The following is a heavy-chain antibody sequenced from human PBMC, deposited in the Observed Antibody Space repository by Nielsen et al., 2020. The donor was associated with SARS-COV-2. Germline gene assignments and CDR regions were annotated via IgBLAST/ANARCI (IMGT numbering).Heavy chain of an antibody. CDR3: ARGRTYYYGSGSTPFDL. CDR2: ISYDGSNK. Sequence: GGSPRLSCAASGFTFSSYAMHWVRQAPGKGLEWVAVISYDGSNKYYADSVKGRFTISRDNSKNTLYLQMNSLRAEDTAVYYCARGRTYYYGSGSTPFDLWGRGTLVTVSS. J-gene: IGHJ2*01. D-gene: IGHD3-10*01. V-gene: IGHV3-30*04. CDR1: GFTFSSYA.